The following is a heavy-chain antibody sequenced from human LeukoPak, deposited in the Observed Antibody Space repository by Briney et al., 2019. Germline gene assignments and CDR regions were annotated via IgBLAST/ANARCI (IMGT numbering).Heavy chain of an antibody. CDR1: GYTFTSYG. Sequence: GASVKVSCKASGYTFTSYGISWVRQAPGQGLEWMGWISACNGNTNYAQKLQGRVTMTTDTSTSTAYMELRSLRSDDTAVYYCARVPSAYILTGYYAYYYYYMDVWGKGTTVTVSS. V-gene: IGHV1-18*01. D-gene: IGHD3-9*01. CDR3: ARVPSAYILTGYYAYYYYYMDV. CDR2: ISACNGNT. J-gene: IGHJ6*03.